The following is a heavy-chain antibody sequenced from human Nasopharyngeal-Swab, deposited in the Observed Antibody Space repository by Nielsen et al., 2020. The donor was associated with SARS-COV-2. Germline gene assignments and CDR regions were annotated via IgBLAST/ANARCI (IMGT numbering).Heavy chain of an antibody. Sequence: GGSLRLSCAASGFTFSSYGMHRVRQAPGKGLEWVAVIWYDGSNKYYADSVKGRFTISRDNSKNTLYLQMNSLRAEDTAVYYCARDGLRYSSGWHRVDVWGQGTTVTVSS. CDR3: ARDGLRYSSGWHRVDV. CDR1: GFTFSSYG. CDR2: IWYDGSNK. D-gene: IGHD6-19*01. V-gene: IGHV3-33*01. J-gene: IGHJ6*02.